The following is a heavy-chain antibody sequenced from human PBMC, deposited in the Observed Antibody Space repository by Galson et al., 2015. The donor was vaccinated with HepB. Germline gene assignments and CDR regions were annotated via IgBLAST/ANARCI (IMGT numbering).Heavy chain of an antibody. CDR2: INQDGSKK. Sequence: SLRLSCAASGFTFSNFWMTWFRQAPGKGLEWLANINQDGSKKYYVDSVKGRFTISRDNAKNSLYLQMNSLRAEDTAVYYCVRDLVWEGGDRDYWGQGTLVTVSS. CDR1: GFTFSNFW. D-gene: IGHD2-21*01. CDR3: VRDLVWEGGDRDY. V-gene: IGHV3-7*01. J-gene: IGHJ4*02.